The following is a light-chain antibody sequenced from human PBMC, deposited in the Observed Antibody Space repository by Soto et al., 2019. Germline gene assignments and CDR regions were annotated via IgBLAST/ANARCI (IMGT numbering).Light chain of an antibody. CDR3: GAWDDRLSGYV. J-gene: IGLJ1*01. CDR1: KPNNGKKY. Sequence: QTVLTQPPSTSGTPGQRGTISCSGGKPNNGKKYVYLYQLLPGTAPKVVIYWNDERPSGVPDRFSGSKSGTSASLAISGLRSEDEADYYCGAWDDRLSGYVFGSGTKVTVL. CDR2: WND. V-gene: IGLV1-47*01.